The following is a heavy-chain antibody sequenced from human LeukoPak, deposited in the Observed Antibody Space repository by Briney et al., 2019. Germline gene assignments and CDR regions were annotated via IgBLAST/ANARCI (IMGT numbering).Heavy chain of an antibody. CDR1: GGSISSSSYY. V-gene: IGHV4-39*07. Sequence: SETLSLTCTVSGGSISSSSYYWGWIRQPPGKGLEWIGSIYYSGSTYYNPSLKSRVTISVDTSKNQFSLKLSSVTAADTAVCYCARGYFYDSSGYFSQYYFDYWGQGTLVTVSS. CDR3: ARGYFYDSSGYFSQYYFDY. CDR2: IYYSGST. J-gene: IGHJ4*02. D-gene: IGHD3-22*01.